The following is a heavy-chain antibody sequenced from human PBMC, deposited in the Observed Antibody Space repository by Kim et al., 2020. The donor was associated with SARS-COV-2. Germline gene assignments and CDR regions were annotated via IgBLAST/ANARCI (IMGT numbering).Heavy chain of an antibody. CDR3: ARIESELLWFGELMKNDY. CDR1: GYTFTSYA. V-gene: IGHV7-4-1*02. J-gene: IGHJ4*02. Sequence: ASVKVSCKASGYTFTSYAMNWVRQAPGQGLEWMGWINTNTGNPTYARGFTGRFVFSLDTSVSTAYLQISSLKAEDTAVYYCARIESELLWFGELMKNDYWGQGTLVTVSS. D-gene: IGHD3-10*01. CDR2: INTNTGNP.